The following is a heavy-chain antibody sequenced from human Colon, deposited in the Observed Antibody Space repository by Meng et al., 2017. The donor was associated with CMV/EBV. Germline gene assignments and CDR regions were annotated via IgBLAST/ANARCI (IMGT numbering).Heavy chain of an antibody. CDR2: ISAYNGNT. CDR3: ARVGYSSGWFDY. V-gene: IGHV1-18*01. Sequence: ASVTVSCQASVYTFTSYGIRWVRQATGQGLEWMGWISAYNGNTNYAQKLQGSVTLTTDTSTSTAYMELRSLRSDGTAVYYCARVGYSSGWFDYWGQGTLVTVSS. J-gene: IGHJ4*02. CDR1: VYTFTSYG. D-gene: IGHD6-19*01.